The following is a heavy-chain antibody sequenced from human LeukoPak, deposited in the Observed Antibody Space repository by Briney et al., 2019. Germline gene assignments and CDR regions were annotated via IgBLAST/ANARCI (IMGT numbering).Heavy chain of an antibody. CDR2: ISSSSDTI. J-gene: IGHJ4*02. CDR1: GFTFSSYS. Sequence: GGCLRLSCAASGFTFSSYSMNWVRQAPGKGLEGVSYISSSSDTIYYADSVKGRFTISRDNAKNSLYLQMNSLRAEDTAVYYCARDTRWNTVGASNDYWGQGTLVTVSS. V-gene: IGHV3-48*01. CDR3: ARDTRWNTVGASNDY. D-gene: IGHD1-26*01.